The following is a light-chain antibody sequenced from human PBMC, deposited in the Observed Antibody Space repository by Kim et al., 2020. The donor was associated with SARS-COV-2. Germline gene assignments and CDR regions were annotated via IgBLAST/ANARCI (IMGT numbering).Light chain of an antibody. CDR1: SRDVGGYNY. CDR3: SSYAGSNNLV. J-gene: IGLJ2*01. V-gene: IGLV2-8*01. CDR2: EVS. Sequence: QSVTISCTGTSRDVGGYNYGSGYQRHPGKAPKLMIDEVSKRPAGVPDRFSGSKSGNTASLTVSGLQAEDEADYYCSSYAGSNNLVFGGGTQLTVL.